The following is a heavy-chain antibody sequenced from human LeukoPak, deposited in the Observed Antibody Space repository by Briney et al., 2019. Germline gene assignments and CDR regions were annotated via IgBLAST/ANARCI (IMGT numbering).Heavy chain of an antibody. CDR1: GFTFSSYA. CDR2: ISGSGGST. J-gene: IGHJ4*02. V-gene: IGHV3-23*01. CDR3: AREPRVSSRDDYHIGY. Sequence: PGGSLRLSCAASGFTFSSYAMSWVRQAPGKGLEWVSAISGSGGSTYYADSVKGRFTISRDKSKNTLYLQMNSLRAEDTAVYYWAREPRVSSRDDYHIGYWGQGTLVTVSS. D-gene: IGHD5-24*01.